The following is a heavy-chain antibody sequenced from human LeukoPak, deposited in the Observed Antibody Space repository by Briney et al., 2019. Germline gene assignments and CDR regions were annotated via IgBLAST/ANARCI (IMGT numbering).Heavy chain of an antibody. CDR1: GFTFSRYW. CDR2: IKQDGSEK. V-gene: IGHV3-7*01. J-gene: IGHJ4*02. Sequence: GGSLRLSCAASGFTFSRYWMSWVRQAPGKGLEWVANIKQDGSEKNYEDSVKGRFTISRDNAKNSLYLQMNSLRPEDTSVYFCVRQHDYADYWGQGTLVTVSS. D-gene: IGHD4/OR15-4a*01. CDR3: VRQHDYADY.